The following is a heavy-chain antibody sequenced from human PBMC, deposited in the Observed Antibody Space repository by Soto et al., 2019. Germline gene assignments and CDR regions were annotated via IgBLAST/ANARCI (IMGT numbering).Heavy chain of an antibody. J-gene: IGHJ4*02. CDR2: IIPILGIA. CDR1: GGTFSSYT. D-gene: IGHD5-12*01. CDR3: VRDSPIGSTFSGYDGIDY. V-gene: IGHV1-69*04. Sequence: SVKVSCKASGGTFSSYTISWVRQAPGQGLEWKGRIIPILGIANYAQKFQGRVTITADKSTGTAYMELNSLRSEDTAVYYCVRDSPIGSTFSGYDGIDYWGQGTLVTVSS.